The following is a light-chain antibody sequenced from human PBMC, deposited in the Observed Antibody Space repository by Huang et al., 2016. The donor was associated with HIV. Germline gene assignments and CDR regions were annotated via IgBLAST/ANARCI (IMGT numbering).Light chain of an antibody. Sequence: DIVMTQTPLSLSVTPGQPASISCKSSQSLLHRDGKTYLYWYLQKPGQSPQLLIYEGYSRFSGVPDRCSGSGSGTDFTLKISRVEAEDVGVYYCMQGIHPPVTFGPGTKVDIK. CDR2: EGY. J-gene: IGKJ3*01. CDR1: QSLLHRDGKTY. CDR3: MQGIHPPVT. V-gene: IGKV2-29*02.